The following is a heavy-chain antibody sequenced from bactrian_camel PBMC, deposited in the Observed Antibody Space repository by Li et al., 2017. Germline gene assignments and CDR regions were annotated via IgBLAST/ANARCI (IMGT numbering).Heavy chain of an antibody. V-gene: IGHV3S40*01. Sequence: VQLVESGGGSVQAGGSLRLSCAASGFSRCMGWFRQAPGKGLEWVAGINNGGGYTYYSDSVKGRFTISRDNAKNTVYLQMCSLTSEDTALYYCAAGPWYTDEYNYWGQGTQVTVS. CDR2: INNGGGYT. D-gene: IGHD6*01. CDR1: GFSRC. J-gene: IGHJ4*01. CDR3: AAGPWYTDEYNY.